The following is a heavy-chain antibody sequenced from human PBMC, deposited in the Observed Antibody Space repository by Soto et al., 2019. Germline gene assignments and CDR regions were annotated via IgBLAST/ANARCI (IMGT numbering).Heavy chain of an antibody. D-gene: IGHD6-6*01. CDR3: ARAYYSSSSLFPWTDFNY. V-gene: IGHV1-69*02. J-gene: IGHJ4*02. CDR2: IIPLLGIA. Sequence: QVQLVQSGAEVKKPGSSVKVSCKASGGTFSSYTISWVRQAPGQGLEWMGRIIPLLGIANYAQKFQGRVTITADKTTSTAYMELRSLISEDTAVYYCARAYYSSSSLFPWTDFNYWGQGTLVTVSS. CDR1: GGTFSSYT.